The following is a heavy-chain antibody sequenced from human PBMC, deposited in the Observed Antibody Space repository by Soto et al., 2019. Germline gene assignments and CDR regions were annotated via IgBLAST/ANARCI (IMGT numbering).Heavy chain of an antibody. CDR1: GGSISSGDYY. CDR3: ARLYSSSWSDY. CDR2: IYYSGST. D-gene: IGHD6-13*01. Sequence: PSETLSLTCTVSGGSISSGDYYWSWIRQPPGKGLEWIGYIYYSGSTYYNPSLKSRVTISVDTSKNQFPLKLSSVTAADTAVYYCARLYSSSWSDYWGQGTLVTVSS. V-gene: IGHV4-30-4*01. J-gene: IGHJ4*02.